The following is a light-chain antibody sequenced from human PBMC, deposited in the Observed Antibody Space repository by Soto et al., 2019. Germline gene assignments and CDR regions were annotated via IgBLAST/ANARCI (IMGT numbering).Light chain of an antibody. CDR1: SSDVGGYDY. Sequence: QSALTQPPSASGSPGQSVTLSCTGTSSDVGGYDYVSWYQQHPGKTPKLMIYEVTKRPSGVPDRFSSSRSGNTASLTVSGLQAEDEADYYCSLYAGSNNFVFGTGTKVTAL. CDR2: EVT. CDR3: SLYAGSNNFV. V-gene: IGLV2-8*01. J-gene: IGLJ1*01.